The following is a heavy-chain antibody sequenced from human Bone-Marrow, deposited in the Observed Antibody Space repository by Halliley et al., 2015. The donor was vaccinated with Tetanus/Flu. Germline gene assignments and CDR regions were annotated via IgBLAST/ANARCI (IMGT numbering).Heavy chain of an antibody. J-gene: IGHJ4*02. Sequence: QLVQSGAEVKKPGESLKISCKGSGYSFNIHWIAWVRQMPGIGLEWMGIIYPGDSDTTYSPSFQGQVSISVDKSVSSAYLQWSSLKPPDTAINYCARQNSTGAGMAGSGPRHFDYWGQGSLVTVSS. D-gene: IGHD6-19*01. V-gene: IGHV5-51*01. CDR1: GYSFNIHW. CDR3: ARQNSTGAGMAGSGPRHFDY. CDR2: IYPGDSDT.